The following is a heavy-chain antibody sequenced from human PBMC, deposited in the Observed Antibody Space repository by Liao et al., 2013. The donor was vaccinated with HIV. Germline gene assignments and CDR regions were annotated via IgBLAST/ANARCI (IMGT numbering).Heavy chain of an antibody. CDR1: GGSINDNY. CDR2: IYYSGNT. D-gene: IGHD1-26*01. V-gene: IGHV4-59*12. Sequence: QVQLQESGPGLVRPSETLSLTCTVSGGSINDNYWSWIRQPPGKGLEWLGYIYYSGNTYYNPSLKSRVTISVDTSKNQFSLKLSSVTAADTAIYYCARDLSYASTSYWYFDLWGRGTLVTVSS. CDR3: ARDLSYASTSYWYFDL. J-gene: IGHJ2*01.